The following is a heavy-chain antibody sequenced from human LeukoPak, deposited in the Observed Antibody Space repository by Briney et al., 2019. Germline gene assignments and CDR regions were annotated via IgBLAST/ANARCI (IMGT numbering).Heavy chain of an antibody. D-gene: IGHD1-26*01. J-gene: IGHJ4*02. Sequence: ASVKVSCKASGYTFNNYGITWVRQAPGQGLEWMGWVSTYNGNTNYAQNFQGRLTMTTDASTTTAYLDLTNLRSDDTAVYYCARDQIDEWEITPPVLWGQGTLVTVSS. CDR1: GYTFNNYG. V-gene: IGHV1-18*01. CDR3: ARDQIDEWEITPPVL. CDR2: VSTYNGNT.